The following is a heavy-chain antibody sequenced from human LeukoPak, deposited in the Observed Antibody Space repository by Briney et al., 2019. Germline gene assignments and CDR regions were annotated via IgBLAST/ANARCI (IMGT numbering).Heavy chain of an antibody. CDR1: GYTFTSYA. V-gene: IGHV1-3*03. CDR3: ARDVRLVYSSGWYAFDP. D-gene: IGHD6-19*01. Sequence: ASVKVSCKASGYTFTSYAMHWVRQAPGQRLEWMGWINAGNGNTKYSQKFQGRVTITRDTSASTAYMELSSLRSEDMAVYYCARDVRLVYSSGWYAFDPWGQGTLVTVSS. CDR2: INAGNGNT. J-gene: IGHJ5*02.